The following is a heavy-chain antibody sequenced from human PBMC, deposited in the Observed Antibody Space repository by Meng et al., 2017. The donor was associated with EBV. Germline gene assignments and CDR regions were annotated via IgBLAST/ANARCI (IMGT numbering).Heavy chain of an antibody. Sequence: VQVVEGVAGVKTSGSWVRCSGNGSGDNFNNCGICWVRQAPGQGVELMVDITPFFGIANYAECFQGRVTISADTSTRTAYMELSSLRADDTAVYYCVRDLWLLIGECVWGQGTLVTVSS. CDR3: VRDLWLLIGECV. CDR1: GDNFNNCG. CDR2: ITPFFGIA. D-gene: IGHD7-27*01. V-gene: IGHV1-69*17. J-gene: IGHJ4*02.